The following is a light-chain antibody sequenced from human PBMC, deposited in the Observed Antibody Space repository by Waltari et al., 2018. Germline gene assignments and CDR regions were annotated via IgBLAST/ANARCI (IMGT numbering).Light chain of an antibody. CDR1: QSVSSNY. Sequence: EIVLTQSPGTLSSSPGEIATLPCRASQSVSSNYLAWYQQKPGQAPRLLIYGASSRATGIPDRFSGSGSGTDFTLTISRLEPEDFAVYYCQQYGSSPPYTFGQGTKLEI. J-gene: IGKJ2*01. V-gene: IGKV3-20*01. CDR3: QQYGSSPPYT. CDR2: GAS.